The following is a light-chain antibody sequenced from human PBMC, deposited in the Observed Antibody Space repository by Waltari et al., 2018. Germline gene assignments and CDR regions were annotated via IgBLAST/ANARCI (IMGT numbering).Light chain of an antibody. V-gene: IGLV1-44*01. CDR3: AAWDDSLDGWV. J-gene: IGLJ3*02. Sequence: QSVLPQPPSASGTPGQRVTIPCSGSSSNIGSNPLTWYQQLAGTAPNSLIYSNNQRPSGVPDRFSGSKSGTTASLAISGLQSEDEAAYYCAAWDDSLDGWVFGGGTKLTVL. CDR2: SNN. CDR1: SSNIGSNP.